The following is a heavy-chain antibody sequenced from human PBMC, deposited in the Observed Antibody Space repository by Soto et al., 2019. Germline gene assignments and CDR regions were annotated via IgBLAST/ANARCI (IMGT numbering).Heavy chain of an antibody. J-gene: IGHJ4*02. D-gene: IGHD1-1*01. CDR1: GYTFTGYY. CDR2: INPNSGGT. CDR3: ARDLFTGTTGVFDY. Sequence: ASVKVSCKASGYTFTGYYMHWVRQAPGQGLEWLGWINPNSGGTNYAQKFQGRVTMTRDTSISTAYMELSRLRSDDTAVYYCARDLFTGTTGVFDYWGQGTLVTVSS. V-gene: IGHV1-2*02.